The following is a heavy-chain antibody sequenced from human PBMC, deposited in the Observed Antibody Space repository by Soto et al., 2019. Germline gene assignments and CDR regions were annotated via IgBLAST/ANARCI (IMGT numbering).Heavy chain of an antibody. CDR3: ARGGDGYNLGAVD. V-gene: IGHV1-2*02. D-gene: IGHD2-21*01. CDR2: INPNSGGT. J-gene: IGHJ4*02. CDR1: GYTFTGYY. Sequence: ASVKVSCKASGYTFTGYYMHWVRQAPGQGLEWMGGINPNSGGTNYAQKFQGRVTMTRDESISTAYMELSRLRSDDTAVYYCARGGDGYNLGAVDWGQGTPVTVSS.